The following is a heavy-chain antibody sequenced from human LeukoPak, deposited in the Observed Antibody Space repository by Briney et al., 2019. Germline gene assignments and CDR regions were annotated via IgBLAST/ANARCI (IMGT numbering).Heavy chain of an antibody. D-gene: IGHD4-17*01. V-gene: IGHV3-23*01. J-gene: IGHJ4*02. CDR1: GFTFSSYA. Sequence: GGSLRLSCAASGFTFSSYAMSWVRQAPGKGLEWVSAISGGGGSTYYADSVKGRFTISRDNSKNTLYLQMNSLRAEATAVYYCANRARYGDYSFGYWGQGTLVTVSS. CDR3: ANRARYGDYSFGY. CDR2: ISGGGGST.